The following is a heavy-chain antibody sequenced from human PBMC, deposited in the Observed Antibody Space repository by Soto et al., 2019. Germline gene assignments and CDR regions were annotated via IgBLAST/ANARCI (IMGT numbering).Heavy chain of an antibody. CDR3: ASSGYYDFWSATQPFDY. CDR2: ISSSSSYI. J-gene: IGHJ4*02. Sequence: GGSLRLSCAASGFTFSSYSMNWVRQAPGKGLEWVSSISSSSSYIYYADSVKGRFTISRDNAKNSLYLQMNSLRAEDTAVYYCASSGYYDFWSATQPFDYWGQGTLVTVSS. D-gene: IGHD3-3*01. V-gene: IGHV3-21*01. CDR1: GFTFSSYS.